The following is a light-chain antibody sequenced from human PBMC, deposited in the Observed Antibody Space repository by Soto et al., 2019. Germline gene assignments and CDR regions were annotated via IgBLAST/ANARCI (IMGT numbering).Light chain of an antibody. CDR2: DAS. CDR3: QQANSFPPFT. Sequence: DLQMTQSPSSVSASVGDRVTITCRASQGISNWLAWYQQKPGKAPKLLIYDASSLQSGVPSRLSGSGSGTDFTLTISSLQPEDFATYYCQQANSFPPFTFGPGTRVDIK. CDR1: QGISNW. J-gene: IGKJ3*01. V-gene: IGKV1D-12*01.